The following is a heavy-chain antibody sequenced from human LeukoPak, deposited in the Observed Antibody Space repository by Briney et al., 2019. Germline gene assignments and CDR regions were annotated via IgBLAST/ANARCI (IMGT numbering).Heavy chain of an antibody. V-gene: IGHV4-59*01. D-gene: IGHD3-10*01. CDR2: IYYSGGT. CDR3: ARTLRDYYGSGSYLKYYFDY. CDR1: GGSISSYY. J-gene: IGHJ4*02. Sequence: SETLSLTCIVSGGSISSYYWSWIRQPPGKGLEWVGYIYYSGGTNYNPSLKSRVTISVDTSKNQFSLKLSSVTAADTAVYYCARTLRDYYGSGSYLKYYFDYWGQGALVTVSA.